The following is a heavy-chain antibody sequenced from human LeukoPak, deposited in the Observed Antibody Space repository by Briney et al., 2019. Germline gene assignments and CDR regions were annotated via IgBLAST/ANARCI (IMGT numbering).Heavy chain of an antibody. D-gene: IGHD3-9*01. J-gene: IGHJ4*02. CDR2: RPYDGSKK. V-gene: IGHV3-30*18. CDR1: GPATLIYS. CDR3: AKGYYHYDILTGYYPSLDY. Sequence: CRPLLFRSTSSGPATLIYSMRRGLQSPGHGLEPPAVRPYDGSKKYYADSVKGRFTISRDNSKNTLYLQMNSLRAEHTVVYYWAKGYYHYDILTGYYPSLDYWGQGTLVTVSS.